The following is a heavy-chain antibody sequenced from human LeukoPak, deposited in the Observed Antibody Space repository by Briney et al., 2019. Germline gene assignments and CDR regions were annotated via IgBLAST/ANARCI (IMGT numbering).Heavy chain of an antibody. CDR3: ARGRRYYGSGSYVDWFDP. V-gene: IGHV4-61*02. Sequence: SQTLSLTCTVSGGSISSGSYYWSWIRQPAGKGLEWIGRIYTSGSTNYNPSLKSRVTISVDTSKNQFSLKLSSVTAADTAVYYCARGRRYYGSGSYVDWFDPWGQGTLVTVSS. CDR2: IYTSGST. J-gene: IGHJ5*02. D-gene: IGHD3-10*01. CDR1: GGSISSGSYY.